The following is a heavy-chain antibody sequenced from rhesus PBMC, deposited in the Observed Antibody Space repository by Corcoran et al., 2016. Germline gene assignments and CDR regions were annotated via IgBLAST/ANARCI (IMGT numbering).Heavy chain of an antibody. Sequence: EVQLVESGGGLAKPGGSLRLSCAASGFTLSRYWMNWVRQAPEKGPYGLSAINAGGVSTYYACSVKGRFTISRDNSKTTLSLKMNSLRAEDTAVYYCAKDKWDWGQGVLVTVSS. CDR3: AKDKWD. V-gene: IGHV3S25*01. CDR1: GFTLSRYW. CDR2: INAGGVST. J-gene: IGHJ4*01.